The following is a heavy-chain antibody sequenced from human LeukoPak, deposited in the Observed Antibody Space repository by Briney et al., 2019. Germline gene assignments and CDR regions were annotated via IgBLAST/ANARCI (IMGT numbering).Heavy chain of an antibody. V-gene: IGHV3-23*01. J-gene: IGHJ4*02. D-gene: IGHD5-12*01. CDR1: GFTFSSSA. CDR3: AKGGGYAPLAY. CDR2: ISDSGGDS. Sequence: GGSLRLSCTASGFTFSSSAMTWVRQAPGKGLEWVSAISDSGGDSIYTDSVKDRFTISRDNSKNTLYLQMNSLRAEDTALYYCAKGGGYAPLAYGAQEPLFTVS.